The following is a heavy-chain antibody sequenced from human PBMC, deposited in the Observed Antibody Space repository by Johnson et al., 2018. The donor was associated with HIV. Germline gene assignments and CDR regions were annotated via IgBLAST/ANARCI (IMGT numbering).Heavy chain of an antibody. CDR2: ISYDGSNK. D-gene: IGHD1-26*01. CDR1: GFTFSSYA. V-gene: IGHV3-30*04. Sequence: QVQLVESGGGVVQPGRSLRLSCAASGFTFSSYAMHWVRQAPGKGLEWVAVISYDGSNKYYADSVKGRFTISRDNSKNTLYLQMNSLRAEDTAVYDCARDGGSTRGDAFDIWGQGTMVTVSS. CDR3: ARDGGSTRGDAFDI. J-gene: IGHJ3*02.